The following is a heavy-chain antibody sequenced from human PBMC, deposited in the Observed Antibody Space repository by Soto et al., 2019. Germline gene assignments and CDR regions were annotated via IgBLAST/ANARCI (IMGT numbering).Heavy chain of an antibody. V-gene: IGHV1-2*02. CDR2: INPNSGGT. CDR1: GYTFSGFY. J-gene: IGHJ4*02. CDR3: ASAAVTGTAGLDF. D-gene: IGHD6-19*01. Sequence: ASVKVSCKASGYTFSGFYMHWVRQAPGQGLEWMGWINPNSGGTKSAERFQGRVTMTRDTSISTAYMELSRLTSDDTAVYYCASAAVTGTAGLDFWGQGTQVTVSS.